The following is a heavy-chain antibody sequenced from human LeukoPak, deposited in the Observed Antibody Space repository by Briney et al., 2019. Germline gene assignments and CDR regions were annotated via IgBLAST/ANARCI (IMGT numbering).Heavy chain of an antibody. Sequence: PSETLSLTCTVSGGSISSGDYYWSWIRQPPGKGLEWIGYIYYSGSTYYNPSLKSRVTISVDTSKNQFSLKLSSVTAADTAVYYCARAKLWLRPPLTNNWFDPWGQGTLVTVSS. CDR2: IYYSGST. V-gene: IGHV4-30-4*01. D-gene: IGHD5-18*01. CDR3: ARAKLWLRPPLTNNWFDP. CDR1: GGSISSGDYY. J-gene: IGHJ5*02.